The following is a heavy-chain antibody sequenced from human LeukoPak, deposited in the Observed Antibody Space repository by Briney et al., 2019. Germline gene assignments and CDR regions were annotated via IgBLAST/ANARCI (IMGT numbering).Heavy chain of an antibody. J-gene: IGHJ4*02. D-gene: IGHD2-2*01. V-gene: IGHV3-21*01. CDR1: GFTFSSYS. CDR2: ISSSSSYI. Sequence: GGSLRLSCAASGFTFSSYSMNWVRQAPGKGLEWVSSISSSSSYIYYADSVKGRFTISRDNAKNSLYLQMNSLRAEDTAVYYCARVLLGYCSSTSCYLGGFDYWGQGTLVTASS. CDR3: ARVLLGYCSSTSCYLGGFDY.